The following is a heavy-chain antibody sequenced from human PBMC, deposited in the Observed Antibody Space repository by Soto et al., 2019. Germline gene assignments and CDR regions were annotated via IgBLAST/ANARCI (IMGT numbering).Heavy chain of an antibody. V-gene: IGHV3-11*01. CDR3: ARGRVVRTGRSAFDI. J-gene: IGHJ3*02. CDR2: ISSGGSSI. D-gene: IGHD1-1*01. CDR1: GFTFSDYY. Sequence: QVQLVESGGGLVKPGGSLRLSCAASGFTFSDYYMSWIREAPGKGLEWVSYISSGGSSIYYADSGQGRFTISRDNAKNSLYLQMNSLRAEDTAVYYCARGRVVRTGRSAFDIWGQGTMVTVSS.